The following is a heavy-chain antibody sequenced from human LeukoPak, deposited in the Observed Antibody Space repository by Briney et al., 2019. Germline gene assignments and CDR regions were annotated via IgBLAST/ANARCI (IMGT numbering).Heavy chain of an antibody. J-gene: IGHJ3*02. CDR3: ARESRFLEWLGAFDI. Sequence: SETLSLTCTVSGGSISSYYWSWIRQPPGKGLEWIGYIYYSGSTNYNPSLKSRVTISVDTSKNQFSLKLSSVTAADTAVYYCARESRFLEWLGAFDIWGQGTMVTVSS. CDR2: IYYSGST. V-gene: IGHV4-59*01. CDR1: GGSISSYY. D-gene: IGHD3-3*01.